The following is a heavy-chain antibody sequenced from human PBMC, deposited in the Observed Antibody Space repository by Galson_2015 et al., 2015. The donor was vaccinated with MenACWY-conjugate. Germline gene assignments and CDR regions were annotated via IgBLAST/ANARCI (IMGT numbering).Heavy chain of an antibody. V-gene: IGHV3-23*01. D-gene: IGHD2-15*01. CDR1: GFTFSSYA. Sequence: SLRLSCAASGFTFSSYAMNWARQAPGKGLEWVALISSAGNKYYADSVKGRLTISRDNSKNTLFLQMNSLRAEDTAVYYCAKGRACSGGSCDNFDYWGQGTLVTVSS. CDR2: ISSAGNK. J-gene: IGHJ4*02. CDR3: AKGRACSGGSCDNFDY.